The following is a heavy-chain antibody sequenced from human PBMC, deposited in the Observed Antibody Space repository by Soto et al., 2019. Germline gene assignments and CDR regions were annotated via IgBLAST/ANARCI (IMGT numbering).Heavy chain of an antibody. CDR2: ISSSGSTI. J-gene: IGHJ5*02. D-gene: IGHD6-6*01. Sequence: GGALRLSCAASGFTFSDYYMSWIPPAPGKGLEWVSYISSSGSTIYYADSVKGRFTISRDNAKNSLYLQMNSLRAEDTAVYYCARAGRQLVPYWFDPWGQGTLVTVSS. V-gene: IGHV3-11*01. CDR1: GFTFSDYY. CDR3: ARAGRQLVPYWFDP.